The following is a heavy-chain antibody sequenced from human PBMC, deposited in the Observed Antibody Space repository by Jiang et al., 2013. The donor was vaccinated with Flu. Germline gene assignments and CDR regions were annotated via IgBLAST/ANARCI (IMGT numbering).Heavy chain of an antibody. V-gene: IGHV4-61*01. J-gene: IGHJ4*02. D-gene: IGHD1-26*01. CDR1: GGSVSSGSYY. CDR3: ARGGAWEFDY. Sequence: GPGLVKPSETLSLTCTVSGGSVSSGSYYWSWIRQPPGKGLEWIGYIYYSGSTNYNPSLKSRVTISVDTSKNQFSLKLSSVTAADTAVYYCARGGAWEFDYVGPGNP. CDR2: IYYSGST.